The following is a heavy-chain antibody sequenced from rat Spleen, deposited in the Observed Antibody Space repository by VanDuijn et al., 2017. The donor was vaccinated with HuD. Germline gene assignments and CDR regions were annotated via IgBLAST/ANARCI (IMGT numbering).Heavy chain of an antibody. J-gene: IGHJ2*01. CDR2: ISPSGGNT. CDR1: GFTFSDYY. Sequence: EVQLVESGGGLVQPGRSLKLSCAASGFTFSDYYMAWVRQAPEKGLEWVASISPSGGNTNYRNSLKGRFTIFRDNAKSSLYLQMDSLRSEDTATYYGTAEPTRVYFDYWGQGVMVTVSS. CDR3: TAEPTRVYFDY. D-gene: IGHD1-4*01. V-gene: IGHV5-20*01.